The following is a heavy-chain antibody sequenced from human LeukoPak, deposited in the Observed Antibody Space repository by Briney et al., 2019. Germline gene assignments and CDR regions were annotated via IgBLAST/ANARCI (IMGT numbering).Heavy chain of an antibody. CDR3: ARDDYSNYSFDY. CDR1: GFTFSSYA. CDR2: ISYDGSNT. V-gene: IGHV3-30*04. Sequence: GGSLRLSCAASGFTFSSYAMHWVGQGPGKGLEWVAVISYDGSNTYYADSVKGRFTISRDNSKNTLYLQMNSLRAEDTAVYYCARDDYSNYSFDYWGQGTLVTVSP. J-gene: IGHJ4*02. D-gene: IGHD4-11*01.